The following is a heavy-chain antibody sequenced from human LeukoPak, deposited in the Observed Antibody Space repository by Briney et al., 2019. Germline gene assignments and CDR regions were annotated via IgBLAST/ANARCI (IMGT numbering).Heavy chain of an antibody. CDR1: GYSFTNYW. J-gene: IGHJ4*02. CDR3: ARLGADCGSSSCYDGIDY. D-gene: IGHD2-2*01. Sequence: GESLKISCKGSGYSFTNYWIGWVRQMPGKGLEWMGIVYPGDSDTRYSSSFQGQVTISADKSISTAYLQWSSLKASDTAMYYCARLGADCGSSSCYDGIDYWGQGTLVTVSP. CDR2: VYPGDSDT. V-gene: IGHV5-51*01.